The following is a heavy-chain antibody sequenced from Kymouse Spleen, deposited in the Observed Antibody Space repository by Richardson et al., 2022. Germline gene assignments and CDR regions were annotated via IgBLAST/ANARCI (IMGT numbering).Heavy chain of an antibody. CDR3: ARHVDIVATINYYYYGMDV. Sequence: QVQLQQWGAGLLKPSETLSLTCAVYGGSFSGYYWSWIRQPPGKGLEWIGEINHSGSTNYNPSLKSRVTISVDTSKNQFSLKLSSVTAADTAVYYCARHVDIVATINYYYYGMDVWGQGTTVTVSS. CDR2: INHSGST. CDR1: GGSFSGYY. J-gene: IGHJ6*02. V-gene: IGHV4-34*01. D-gene: IGHD5-12*01.